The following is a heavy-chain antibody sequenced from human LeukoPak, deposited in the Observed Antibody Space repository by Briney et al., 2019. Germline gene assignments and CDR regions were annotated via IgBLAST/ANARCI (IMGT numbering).Heavy chain of an antibody. CDR3: ARGRYSSHWFDP. V-gene: IGHV4-34*01. J-gene: IGHJ5*02. D-gene: IGHD6-19*01. CDR2: INHSGST. CDR1: GGSFSGYY. Sequence: SETLSLTCAVYGGSFSGYYWSWIRQPPGKGLEWIEEINHSGSTNYNPSLKSRVTISVDTSKNQFSLKLSSVTAADTAAYYCARGRYSSHWFDPWGQGTLVTVSS.